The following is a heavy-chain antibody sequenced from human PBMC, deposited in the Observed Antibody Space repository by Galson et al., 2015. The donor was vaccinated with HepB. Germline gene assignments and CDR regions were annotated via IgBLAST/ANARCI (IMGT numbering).Heavy chain of an antibody. CDR1: EFILSSYA. J-gene: IGHJ4*02. Sequence: LRLSCAASEFILSSYAMNWVRQAPGKGLEWVAVLSSHGDNEYYADSVKGRFTISRDNSENTVYLQMHSLRVEDTAVYYCARTFYFDYWGQGTLVTVSS. CDR3: ARTFYFDY. D-gene: IGHD3-16*01. CDR2: LSSHGDNE. V-gene: IGHV3-30*04.